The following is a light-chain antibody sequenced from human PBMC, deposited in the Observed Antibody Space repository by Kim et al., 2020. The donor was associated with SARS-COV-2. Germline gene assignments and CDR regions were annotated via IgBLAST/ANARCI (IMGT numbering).Light chain of an antibody. V-gene: IGKV3-15*01. CDR1: QTVSSN. Sequence: EIVMTQSPATLSVSPGERVTLSCRASQTVSSNLAWYQQRPGQAPSLLIYGASTRATGIPARFSGSGSGTEFTLDISSLQSEDFAVYYCKEYDNRAPVTVGGGKKLEI. CDR2: GAS. J-gene: IGKJ4*01. CDR3: KEYDNRAPVT.